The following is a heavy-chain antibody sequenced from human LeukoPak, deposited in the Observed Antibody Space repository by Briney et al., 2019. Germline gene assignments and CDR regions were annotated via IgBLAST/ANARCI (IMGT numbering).Heavy chain of an antibody. CDR1: GFTFSDYY. D-gene: IGHD3-22*01. V-gene: IGHV3-11*01. Sequence: PGGSLRLSCAASGFTFSDYYMSWIRQAPGKGLEWVSYISSSGSTIYYADSVKGRFTISRDNAKNSLYLQMNSLRAEDTAVYYCAREEEKGLIKYYFDYGAQEPLATVPS. J-gene: IGHJ4*02. CDR2: ISSSGSTI. CDR3: AREEEKGLIKYYFDY.